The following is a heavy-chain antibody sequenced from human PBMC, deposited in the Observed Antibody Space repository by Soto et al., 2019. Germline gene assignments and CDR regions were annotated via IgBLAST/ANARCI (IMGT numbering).Heavy chain of an antibody. D-gene: IGHD6-13*01. J-gene: IGHJ4*02. CDR3: VRVYSLNYLGYFDY. Sequence: SETLSLTCTVSGGPFSRGGYYWSWIRQHPGKGLECIGYIFYTGSTYYNPTLKSRVTMSVDTSKRHFSLNLSSLTAADTDVCYLVRVYSLNYLGYFDYWGQGALVTGS. CDR2: IFYTGST. CDR1: GGPFSRGGYY. V-gene: IGHV4-31*03.